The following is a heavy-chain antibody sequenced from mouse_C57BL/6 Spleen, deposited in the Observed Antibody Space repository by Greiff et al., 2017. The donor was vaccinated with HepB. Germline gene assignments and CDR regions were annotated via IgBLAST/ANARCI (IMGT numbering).Heavy chain of an antibody. CDR2: INPSSGYT. CDR3: ARSGIYYYGSSPSYAMDY. V-gene: IGHV1-4*01. D-gene: IGHD1-1*01. Sequence: QVQLQQSGAELARPGASVKMSCKASGYTFTSYTMHWVKQRPGQGLEWIGYINPSSGYTKYNQKFKDKATLTADKSSSTAYMQLSSLTSETSAVDYCARSGIYYYGSSPSYAMDYWGQGTSVTVSS. J-gene: IGHJ4*01. CDR1: GYTFTSYT.